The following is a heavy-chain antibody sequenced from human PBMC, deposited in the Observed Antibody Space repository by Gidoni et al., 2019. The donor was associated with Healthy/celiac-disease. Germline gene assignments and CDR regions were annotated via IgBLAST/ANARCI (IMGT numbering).Heavy chain of an antibody. D-gene: IGHD2-15*01. V-gene: IGHV3-30*18. CDR2: ISYDGSNK. CDR3: AKDHGRGYLDY. J-gene: IGHJ4*02. Sequence: QVQLVESGGCVVQTGRSPRLSCAASGFNFSKYGMNWFRKAPGKGLEWVAIISYDGSNKYYADSVKGRFTISRDNSKNTLYLQMNSLRAEDTAVYYCAKDHGRGYLDYWGQGTLVTVSS. CDR1: GFNFSKYG.